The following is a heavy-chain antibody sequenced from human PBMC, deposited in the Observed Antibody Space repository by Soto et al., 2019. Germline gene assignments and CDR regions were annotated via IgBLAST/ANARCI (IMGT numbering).Heavy chain of an antibody. V-gene: IGHV3-30*18. CDR3: AKSLGGGYYYDSSGYYGGY. Sequence: PGGSLRLSCAASGFTFSSYGMHWVRQAPGKGLEWVAVISYDGSNKYYADSVKGRFTISRDNSKNTLYLQMNSLRAEDTAVYYCAKSLGGGYYYDSSGYYGGYWGQGTLVTVSS. CDR2: ISYDGSNK. CDR1: GFTFSSYG. J-gene: IGHJ4*02. D-gene: IGHD3-22*01.